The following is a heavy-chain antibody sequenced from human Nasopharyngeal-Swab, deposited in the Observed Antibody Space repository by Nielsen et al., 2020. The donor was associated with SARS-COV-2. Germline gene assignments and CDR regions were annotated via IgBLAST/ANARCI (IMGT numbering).Heavy chain of an antibody. Sequence: WIRRPPGKGLEWIGSIYYSGSTYYNPSLKSRVTISVDTSKNQFSLKLSSVTAADTAVYYCASQGSGSYYLLYYYYGMDVWGQGTTVTVSS. D-gene: IGHD1-26*01. CDR3: ASQGSGSYYLLYYYYGMDV. J-gene: IGHJ6*02. V-gene: IGHV4-39*01. CDR2: IYYSGST.